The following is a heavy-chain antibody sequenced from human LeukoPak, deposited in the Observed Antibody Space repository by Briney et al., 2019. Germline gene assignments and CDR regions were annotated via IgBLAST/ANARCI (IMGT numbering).Heavy chain of an antibody. Sequence: PGGSLRLSCAAPGFTFSSYSMNWVRQAPGKGLEWVSSISSSSSYIYYADSVKGRFTISRDNAKNSLYLQMNSLRAEDTAVYYCAREAYDFWSGYTDYWGQGTLVTVSS. J-gene: IGHJ4*02. D-gene: IGHD3-3*01. V-gene: IGHV3-21*01. CDR1: GFTFSSYS. CDR3: AREAYDFWSGYTDY. CDR2: ISSSSSYI.